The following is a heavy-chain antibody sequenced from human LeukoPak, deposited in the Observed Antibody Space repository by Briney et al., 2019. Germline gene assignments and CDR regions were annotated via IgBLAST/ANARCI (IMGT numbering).Heavy chain of an antibody. V-gene: IGHV4-61*02. CDR1: GGSISSGSYY. J-gene: IGHJ5*02. CDR2: IYTSGST. D-gene: IGHD3-9*01. Sequence: PSQTLSLTCTVSGGSISSGSYYWSWIRQPAGKGLEWIGRIYTSGSTNYNPSLKSRVTISVDASKNQFSLKLSSVTAADTAVYYCARGFKRNILRYFDRNWFDPWGQGTLVTVSS. CDR3: ARGFKRNILRYFDRNWFDP.